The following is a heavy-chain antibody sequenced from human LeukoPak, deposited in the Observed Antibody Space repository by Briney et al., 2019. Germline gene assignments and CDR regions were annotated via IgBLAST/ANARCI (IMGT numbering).Heavy chain of an antibody. CDR1: GFTFSTYA. J-gene: IGHJ2*01. V-gene: IGHV3-23*01. CDR3: AKDTGGWYFDL. CDR2: LSGSGGTT. D-gene: IGHD1-26*01. Sequence: PGGSLRLSCAASGFTFSTYAMNWVRQAPGKGLEWVSTLSGSGGTTYYADSVKGRFTISRDNSKNTLFLHMNSLRVEDTAVYYCAKDTGGWYFDLWGRGALVTVSS.